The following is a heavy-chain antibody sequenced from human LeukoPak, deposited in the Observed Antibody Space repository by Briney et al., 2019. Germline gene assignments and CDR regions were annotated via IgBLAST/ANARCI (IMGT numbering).Heavy chain of an antibody. CDR2: MNPNSGNT. CDR3: AREKGYQLLFQWGYGMDV. D-gene: IGHD2-2*01. J-gene: IGHJ6*02. V-gene: IGHV1-8*01. CDR1: GYTFTSYD. Sequence: ASVKVSCKASGYTFTSYDINWVRQATGQGLEWMEWMNPNSGNTGYAQKFQGRVTMTRNTSISTAYMELSSLRSEDTAVYYCAREKGYQLLFQWGYGMDVWGQGTTVTVSS.